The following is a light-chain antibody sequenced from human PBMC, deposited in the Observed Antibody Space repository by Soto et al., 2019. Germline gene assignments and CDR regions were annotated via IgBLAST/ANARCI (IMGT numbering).Light chain of an antibody. CDR3: SSYTISSTLV. V-gene: IGLV2-14*01. Sequence: VLTQPASVSGSPGQSITISCTGTSSDVGGYNYVSWYQQHPGNVPKLMIYEVSNRPSGVSDRFSGSKSGNTASLTISGLQAEDEADYYCSSYTISSTLVFGTGTKVTVL. J-gene: IGLJ1*01. CDR1: SSDVGGYNY. CDR2: EVS.